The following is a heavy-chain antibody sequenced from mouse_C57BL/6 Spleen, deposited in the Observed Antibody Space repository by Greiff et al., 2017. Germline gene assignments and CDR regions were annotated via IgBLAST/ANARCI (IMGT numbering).Heavy chain of an antibody. D-gene: IGHD2-5*01. Sequence: EVQVVESGGGLVKPGGSLKLSCAASGFTFSSYAMSWVRQTPEKRLEWVATISDGGSYTYYPDNVKGRFTISRDNTKNNLYLQMSHLKDEDTAMYSRARAYYSKYFDDWGTGTTLTVSS. J-gene: IGHJ2*01. V-gene: IGHV5-4*01. CDR2: ISDGGSYT. CDR3: ARAYYSKYFDD. CDR1: GFTFSSYA.